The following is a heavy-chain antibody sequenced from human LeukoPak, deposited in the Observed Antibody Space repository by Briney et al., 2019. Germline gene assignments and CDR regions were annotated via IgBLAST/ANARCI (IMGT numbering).Heavy chain of an antibody. CDR2: ISSSGSTI. V-gene: IGHV3-48*03. J-gene: IGHJ4*02. CDR1: GFTFSSYE. CDR3: ASQGYYYGSGSYYFDY. Sequence: GGSLRLSCAASGFTFSSYEMNWVRQAPGKGLEWVSYISSSGSTIYYADSVKGRFTISRDNAKNSLYLQMNSLRAEDTAVYYCASQGYYYGSGSYYFDYWGQGTPVTVSS. D-gene: IGHD3-10*01.